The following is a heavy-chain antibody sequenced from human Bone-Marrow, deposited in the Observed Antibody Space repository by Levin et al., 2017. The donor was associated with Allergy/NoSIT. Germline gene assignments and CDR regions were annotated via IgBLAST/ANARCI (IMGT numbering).Heavy chain of an antibody. CDR2: TRIKARGYTT. J-gene: IGHJ3*01. CDR1: GFTFSDYY. CDR3: ARGEYCGGDCPNDAFDG. Sequence: GESLKISCAASGFTFSDYYMDWVRQAPGKGLEWVGRTRIKARGYTTEYAASVKGRFTISRDDSRNSVYLQMNSLKTEDTAVYYCARGEYCGGDCPNDAFDGWGQGTVITVSS. V-gene: IGHV3-72*01. D-gene: IGHD2-21*02.